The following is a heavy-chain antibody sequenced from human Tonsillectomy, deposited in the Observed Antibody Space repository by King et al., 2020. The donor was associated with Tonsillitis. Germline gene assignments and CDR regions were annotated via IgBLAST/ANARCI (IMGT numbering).Heavy chain of an antibody. CDR1: GGSISSGGYS. J-gene: IGHJ5*02. V-gene: IGHV4-30-4*07. CDR2: IYYSGST. CDR3: ARTVGYCSGGSCYEEFWFDP. Sequence: VQLQESGPGLVKPSQTLSLTCAVSGGSISSGGYSWSWIRQPPGKGLEWIGYIYYSGSTYYNPSLKSRGTISVDTSKNQFSLKPSSVTAADTAVYYCARTVGYCSGGSCYEEFWFDPWGQGTLVTVSS. D-gene: IGHD2-15*01.